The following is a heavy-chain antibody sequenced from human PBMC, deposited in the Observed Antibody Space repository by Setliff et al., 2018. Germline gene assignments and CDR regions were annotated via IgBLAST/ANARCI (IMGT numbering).Heavy chain of an antibody. V-gene: IGHV1-2*02. CDR3: VRSGKFGMRFWFDR. J-gene: IGHJ5*02. Sequence: ASVKVSCKASGYTFTDYYIHWVRQAPGQGLEWMGWINPNSGGTNPAQRFQGRVTMTRDTSITTAYMELSSLRSEDTAVYYCVRSGKFGMRFWFDRWGQGTLVTVSS. CDR2: INPNSGGT. D-gene: IGHD1-26*01. CDR1: GYTFTDYY.